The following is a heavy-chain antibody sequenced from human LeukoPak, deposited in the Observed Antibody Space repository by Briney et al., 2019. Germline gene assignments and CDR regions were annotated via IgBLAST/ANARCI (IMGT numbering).Heavy chain of an antibody. Sequence: GGSLRLSRATSGFTFSTYSMNWVRQAPGRGLEWVSSISSSSIYIHYADSVKGRFTVSRDNAKNSLYLQMNSLRAEDTAVYYCARDQTTYLTTTEYKWFDPWGQGTLVTVSS. CDR3: ARDQTTYLTTTEYKWFDP. J-gene: IGHJ5*02. V-gene: IGHV3-21*01. CDR2: ISSSSIYI. CDR1: GFTFSTYS. D-gene: IGHD1-1*01.